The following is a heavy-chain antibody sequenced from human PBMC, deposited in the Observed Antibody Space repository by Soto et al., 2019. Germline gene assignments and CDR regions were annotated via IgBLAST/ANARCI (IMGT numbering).Heavy chain of an antibody. CDR1: GVSVSSDIYY. CDR2: IYYSGNT. J-gene: IGHJ6*02. D-gene: IGHD2-2*01. V-gene: IGHV4-31*03. Sequence: QVQLQESGPGLVKPSQTLSLTCSVSGVSVSSDIYYWSWIRHHPGKGLEWIGYIYYSGNTYYKPSLGGRVTISLDTSKNHFSLRLRSVTPADTAVYYCARYPVVVVPAANYGLDVWGQGTTVTVSS. CDR3: ARYPVVVVPAANYGLDV.